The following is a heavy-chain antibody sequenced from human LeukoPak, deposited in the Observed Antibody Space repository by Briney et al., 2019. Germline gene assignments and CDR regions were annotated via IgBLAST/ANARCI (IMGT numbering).Heavy chain of an antibody. D-gene: IGHD3-10*01. CDR1: GFAFSKFA. J-gene: IGHJ4*02. CDR2: IRFDGSNK. Sequence: GGSLRLSCVGSGFAFSKFAMSWVRLAPGKGLEWVAFIRFDGSNKYYRDSVKGRFTISRDNAKNSLYLQMNSLRAEDTAVYYCARVTMVRGESDYWGQGTLVTVSS. V-gene: IGHV3-30*02. CDR3: ARVTMVRGESDY.